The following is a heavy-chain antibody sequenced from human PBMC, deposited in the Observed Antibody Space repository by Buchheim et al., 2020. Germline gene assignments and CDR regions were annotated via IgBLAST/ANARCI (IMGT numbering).Heavy chain of an antibody. D-gene: IGHD3-9*01. CDR3: ARTRGDILTGHEFDY. V-gene: IGHV3-7*01. CDR1: GFTFSSYW. CDR2: IKQDGSEK. J-gene: IGHJ4*02. Sequence: EVQLVESGGGLVQPGGSLRLSCAASGFTFSSYWMSWVRQAPGKGLEWVANIKQDGSEKYYVDSVKGRFTISRDNAKNSLYLQMNSLRAEDTAVYYGARTRGDILTGHEFDYWGQGTL.